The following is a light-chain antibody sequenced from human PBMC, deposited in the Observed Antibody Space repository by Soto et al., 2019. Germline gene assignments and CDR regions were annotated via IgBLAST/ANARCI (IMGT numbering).Light chain of an antibody. J-gene: IGKJ5*01. Sequence: DSVITPASDSLAVSAGERATLHCKSSQRVFYSSKNKYYVGGYQQLPGQPPNLLISWASTRESGVPDRISGGGSGKDFTLTISSLQAEDVAVYYCQQYYTTLITFGQGTGLEIK. CDR3: QQYYTTLIT. CDR2: WAS. CDR1: QRVFYSSKNKYY. V-gene: IGKV4-1*01.